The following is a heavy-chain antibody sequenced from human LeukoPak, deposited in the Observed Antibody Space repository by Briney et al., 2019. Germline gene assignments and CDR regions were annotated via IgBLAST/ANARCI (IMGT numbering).Heavy chain of an antibody. Sequence: SETLSLTCAVYGESLSGFYWSWIRQPPGKGLEWIGEINHGGSTNYNPSLKSRVVISIDTSKNQFSLKLSSVTAADTAVYYCARVDYYDSSGYLSDYWGQGTLVTVSS. CDR3: ARVDYYDSSGYLSDY. D-gene: IGHD3-22*01. CDR1: GESLSGFY. J-gene: IGHJ4*02. V-gene: IGHV4-34*01. CDR2: INHGGST.